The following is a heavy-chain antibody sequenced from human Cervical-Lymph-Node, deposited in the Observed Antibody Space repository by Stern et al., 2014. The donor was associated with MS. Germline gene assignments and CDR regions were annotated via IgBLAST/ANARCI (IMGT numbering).Heavy chain of an antibody. CDR2: IYYSGNN. Sequence: QVQLQESGPGLVKPSETLSLTCTVSGGSITNYYWSWIRQPPGKGLEWNGYIYYSGNNDYIPSLKSRVTITVDTSKNQFPLKLSSVTAGDTAVYYCARDKGIFFLWGQGTLVTVSS. CDR1: GGSITNYY. J-gene: IGHJ4*01. V-gene: IGHV4-59*01. D-gene: IGHD2/OR15-2a*01. CDR3: ARDKGIFFL.